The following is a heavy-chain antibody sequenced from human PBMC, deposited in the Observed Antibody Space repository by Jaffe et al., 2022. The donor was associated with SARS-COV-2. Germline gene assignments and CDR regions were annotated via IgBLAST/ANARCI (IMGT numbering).Heavy chain of an antibody. CDR3: ARTGYCSGGNCYALNWFDP. CDR1: GGSISSGSYF. CDR2: IYTSGST. D-gene: IGHD2-15*01. J-gene: IGHJ5*02. Sequence: QVQLQESGPGLVKPSQTLSLTCTVSGGSISSGSYFWSWIRQPAGKGLEWIGRIYTSGSTNYNPSLKSRVTISLDTSKNQFSLKLNSVTAAETAVYYCARTGYCSGGNCYALNWFDPWGQGTLVTVSS. V-gene: IGHV4-61*02.